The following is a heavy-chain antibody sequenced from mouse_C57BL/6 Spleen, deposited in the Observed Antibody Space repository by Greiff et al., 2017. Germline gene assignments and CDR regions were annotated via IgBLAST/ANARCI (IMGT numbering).Heavy chain of an antibody. Sequence: ESGPGLVKPSQSLSLTCSVTGYSITSGYYWNWIRQFPGNKLEWMGYISYDGSNNYNPSLKNRISITRDTSKNQFFLKLNSVTTEDTATYYCATGGYSSAMDYWGQGTSVTVSS. J-gene: IGHJ4*01. CDR1: GYSITSGYY. V-gene: IGHV3-6*01. CDR2: ISYDGSN. CDR3: ATGGYSSAMDY.